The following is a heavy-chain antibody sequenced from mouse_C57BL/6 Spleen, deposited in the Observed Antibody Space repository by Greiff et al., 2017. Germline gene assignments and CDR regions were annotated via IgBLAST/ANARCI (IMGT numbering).Heavy chain of an antibody. V-gene: IGHV1-50*01. CDR1: GYTFTSYW. J-gene: IGHJ3*01. D-gene: IGHD2-5*01. Sequence: QVQLQQPGAELVKPGASVKLSCKASGYTFTSYWMQWVKQRPGQGLEWIGEIDPSDSYTNYNQKFKGKATLTVDTSSSTAYMQLSSLTSEDSAVYYCARSNAYYSNQAWFAYWGQGTLVTVSA. CDR2: IDPSDSYT. CDR3: ARSNAYYSNQAWFAY.